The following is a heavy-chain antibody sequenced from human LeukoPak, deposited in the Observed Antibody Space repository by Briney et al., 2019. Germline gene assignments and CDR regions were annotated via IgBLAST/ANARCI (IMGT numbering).Heavy chain of an antibody. D-gene: IGHD3-22*01. CDR1: GFTFSSYA. CDR2: ISYDGSNK. Sequence: GGSLRLSCAASGFTFSSYAMHWVRQAPGKGLEWVAVISYDGSNKYYADSVKGRFTISRDNSKNRLYLQMNSLRADDTAVYYCARDGSPTYYYDSSGFYWGQGTLVTVSS. CDR3: ARDGSPTYYYDSSGFY. J-gene: IGHJ4*02. V-gene: IGHV3-30-3*01.